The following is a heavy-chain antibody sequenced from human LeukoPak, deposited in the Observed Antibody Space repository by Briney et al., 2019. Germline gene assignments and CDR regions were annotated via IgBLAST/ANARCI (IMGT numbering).Heavy chain of an antibody. V-gene: IGHV3-53*01. Sequence: GGSLRLSCAASGFTVSSNYMSWVRQAPGKGLEWVSVIYSGGRTYYADSVKGRFTISRDNSKNTVYLQMNSLRAEDTAVYYCARDEWRGPYCWGQGTLVTVSS. D-gene: IGHD3-3*01. CDR1: GFTVSSNY. CDR2: IYSGGRT. J-gene: IGHJ4*02. CDR3: ARDEWRGPYC.